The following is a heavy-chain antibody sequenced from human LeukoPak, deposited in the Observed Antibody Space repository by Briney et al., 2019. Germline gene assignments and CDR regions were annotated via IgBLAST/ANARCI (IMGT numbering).Heavy chain of an antibody. CDR3: AKDSAKKYDDY. D-gene: IGHD2/OR15-2a*01. CDR1: GFTFSSYA. V-gene: IGHV3-23*01. Sequence: GGSLRLSCAASGFTFSSYAMSWVRQAPGKGLEWVSGISGSDGSTNYADSVKGRFTISRENSKSTLYLQMNSLRAEDTAVYYCAKDSAKKYDDYWGQGTLVTVSS. J-gene: IGHJ4*02. CDR2: ISGSDGST.